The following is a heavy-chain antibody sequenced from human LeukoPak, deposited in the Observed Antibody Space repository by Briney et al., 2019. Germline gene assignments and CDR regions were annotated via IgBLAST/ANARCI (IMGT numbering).Heavy chain of an antibody. CDR3: ARGLVVVPAATGVYYYYGMDV. CDR1: GGSISSSSYY. CDR2: INHSGST. V-gene: IGHV4-39*07. J-gene: IGHJ6*02. Sequence: SETLSLTCTVSGGSISSSSYYWSWIRQPPGKGLEWIGEINHSGSTNYNPSLKSRVTISVDTSKNQFSLKLSSVTTADTAVYYCARGLVVVPAATGVYYYYGMDVWGQGTTVTVSS. D-gene: IGHD2-2*01.